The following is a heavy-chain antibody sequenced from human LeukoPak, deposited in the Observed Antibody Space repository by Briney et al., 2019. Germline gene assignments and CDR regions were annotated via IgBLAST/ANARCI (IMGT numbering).Heavy chain of an antibody. D-gene: IGHD6-6*01. CDR2: ISYDGSNK. J-gene: IGHJ4*02. CDR1: GFTFSSYA. V-gene: IGHV3-30*01. CDR3: ASIAARPH. Sequence: GGSLRLSCAASGFTFSSYAMHWVRQAPGKGLEWVAVISYDGSNKYYADSVKGRFTISRDNSKNTLYLQMNSLRAEDTAVYYCASIAARPHWGQGTLVTVSS.